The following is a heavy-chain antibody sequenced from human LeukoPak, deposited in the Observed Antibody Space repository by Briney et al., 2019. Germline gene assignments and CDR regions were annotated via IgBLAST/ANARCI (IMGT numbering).Heavy chain of an antibody. Sequence: SQTLSLTCTVSGGSISSGDYYWSWIRQPPGKGLEWIGYIYYSGSTYYNPSLKSRVTISVDTSKNQFSLKLSSVTAADTAVYYCVRDWEGFNFDIWGQGTMVTVSS. J-gene: IGHJ3*02. V-gene: IGHV4-30-4*08. CDR2: IYYSGST. CDR1: GGSISSGDYY. CDR3: VRDWEGFNFDI. D-gene: IGHD1-26*01.